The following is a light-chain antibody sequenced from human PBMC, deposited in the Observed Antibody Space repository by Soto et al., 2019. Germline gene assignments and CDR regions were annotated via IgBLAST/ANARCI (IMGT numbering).Light chain of an antibody. J-gene: IGKJ2*01. CDR2: GAS. Sequence: EIVMTQSPATLSVSPGERATLSCRASQSVRTTVAWYQQRRGQAPTLLIYGASSRATGIPDRFSGSGSGTDFTLTISRLEPEDFAVYYCQQYGYTFGQGTKVDNK. CDR1: QSVRTT. CDR3: QQYGYT. V-gene: IGKV3-20*01.